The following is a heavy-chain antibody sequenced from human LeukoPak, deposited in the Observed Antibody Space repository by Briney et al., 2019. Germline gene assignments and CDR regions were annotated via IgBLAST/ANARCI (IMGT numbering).Heavy chain of an antibody. CDR1: GASFSSGDQY. V-gene: IGHV4-31*03. CDR2: IHPSRRL. CDR3: SRGLDSRKLGY. Sequence: SQTLSLTCTVSGASFSSGDQYWNWIRQSPGKGLEWIGSIHPSRRLYNNQSLERRVSISIDTSKNQFALNLSSVTAADTAVYFCSRGLDSRKLGYWGQGTLVTVSS. D-gene: IGHD3-22*01. J-gene: IGHJ4*02.